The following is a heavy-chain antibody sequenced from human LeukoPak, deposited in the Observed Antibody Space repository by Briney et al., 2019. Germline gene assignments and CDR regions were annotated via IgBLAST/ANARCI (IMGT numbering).Heavy chain of an antibody. CDR3: ARSVVPRGWFDP. D-gene: IGHD2-2*01. CDR1: GGSISSSSYY. J-gene: IGHJ5*02. Sequence: PSETLSLTCTVSGGSISSSSYYWGWIRQPPGKGLEWIGSIYYSGSTYYNPSLKSRVTISVDTSKNQFSLKLSSVTAADTAVYYCARSVVPRGWFDPWGQGTLVTVSS. V-gene: IGHV4-39*01. CDR2: IYYSGST.